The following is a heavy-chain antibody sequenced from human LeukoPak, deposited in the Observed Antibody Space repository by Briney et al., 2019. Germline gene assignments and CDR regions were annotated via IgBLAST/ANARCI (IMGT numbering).Heavy chain of an antibody. CDR3: AREPVAGRFDY. CDR1: GFSFSTFS. CDR2: IKPDGSEK. V-gene: IGHV3-7*01. J-gene: IGHJ4*02. Sequence: GGSLRLSCAASGFSFSTFSMAWVRQAPGKGLEWVANIKPDGSEKYYVDSVKGRFTISRDNAKNSLYLQMNSLRAEDTAVYYCAREPVAGRFDYWGQGTLVTVSS. D-gene: IGHD6-19*01.